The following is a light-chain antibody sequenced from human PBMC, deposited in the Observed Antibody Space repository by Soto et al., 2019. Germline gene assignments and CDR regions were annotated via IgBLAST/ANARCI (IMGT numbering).Light chain of an antibody. J-gene: IGKJ5*01. CDR2: GAS. V-gene: IGKV3-20*01. CDR3: QHFGGTTFT. Sequence: SGLTQYTGTLSLSPGEGATLSCRAIHSFSSSYIAWYQQRPGQTPSLLIYGASTRATGIPDRFSGSGSGTHFTLTISRLEPGDFAVYYCQHFGGTTFTFGQGTRLEIK. CDR1: HSFSSSY.